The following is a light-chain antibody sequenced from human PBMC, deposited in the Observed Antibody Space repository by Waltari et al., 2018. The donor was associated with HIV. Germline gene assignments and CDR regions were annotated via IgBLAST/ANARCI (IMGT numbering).Light chain of an antibody. CDR1: SDLRHYNS. CDR3: SSYISSASPE. V-gene: IGLV2-14*03. Sequence: QSALTQPASVSGSPGQSITISCTGTSDLRHYNSVSWYQHHPGKAPKVIIYDVSNRPSGVSSRFSGSISGNTASLTIAGLQAEDEADYFCSSYISSASPEFGGGTKVTVL. J-gene: IGLJ3*02. CDR2: DVS.